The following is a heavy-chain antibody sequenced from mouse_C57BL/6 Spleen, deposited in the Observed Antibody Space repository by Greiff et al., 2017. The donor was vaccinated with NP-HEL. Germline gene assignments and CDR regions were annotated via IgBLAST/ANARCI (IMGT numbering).Heavy chain of an antibody. Sequence: QVQLKQPGAELVMPGASVKLSCKASGYTFTSYWMHWVKQRPGQGLEWIGEIDPSDSYTNYNQKFKGKSTLTVDKSSSTAYMQLSSLTSEDSAVYYCARRYYSNSPYAMDYWGQGTSVTVSS. CDR3: ARRYYSNSPYAMDY. D-gene: IGHD2-5*01. J-gene: IGHJ4*01. CDR2: IDPSDSYT. V-gene: IGHV1-69*01. CDR1: GYTFTSYW.